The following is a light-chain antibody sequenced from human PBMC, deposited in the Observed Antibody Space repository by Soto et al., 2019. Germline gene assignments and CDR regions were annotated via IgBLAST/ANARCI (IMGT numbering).Light chain of an antibody. J-gene: IGKJ1*01. V-gene: IGKV3-15*01. CDR3: QHYNNWPPCT. CDR1: QSVGSN. Sequence: DTLMTQSPASLSVSPGERATLSCRASQSVGSNLTWYQQKPGQAPRLLIYGASTRPTGIPARFSGSGSGTEFSLTITILQSQDSVVYYLQHYNNWPPCTFGQGTTVEIK. CDR2: GAS.